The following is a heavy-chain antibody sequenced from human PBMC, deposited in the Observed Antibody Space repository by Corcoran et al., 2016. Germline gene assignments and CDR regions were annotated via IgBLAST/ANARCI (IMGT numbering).Heavy chain of an antibody. V-gene: IGHV4-61*08. CDR3: ARRGGSGRSFDY. CDR1: GGSVSSSDSY. J-gene: IGHJ4*02. D-gene: IGHD3-10*01. Sequence: QVQLQESGPGLVKPSETLSLTCTVSGGSVSSSDSYWIWIRQPPGKGLEWIGNIYYNGNTNYNPSLKSRVTISIDTSKNQFSLTLTSVTAADTAVYYCARRGGSGRSFDYWGQGTLVTVSS. CDR2: IYYNGNT.